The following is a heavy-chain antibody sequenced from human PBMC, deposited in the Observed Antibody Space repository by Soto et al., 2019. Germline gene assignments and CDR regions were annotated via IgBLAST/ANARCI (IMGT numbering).Heavy chain of an antibody. Sequence: LSLTCTVCGGAMSAYYVSRGRQPPGKGLEWIGYIYYSRSGTYNPSLKSRVTLSLDTSKNQFSLTVSSVTAADTAVYFCARGTSRNYNTFDIWGQGTMVTVSS. V-gene: IGHV4-59*01. CDR1: GGAMSAYY. CDR3: ARGTSRNYNTFDI. D-gene: IGHD3-9*01. CDR2: IYYSRSG. J-gene: IGHJ3*02.